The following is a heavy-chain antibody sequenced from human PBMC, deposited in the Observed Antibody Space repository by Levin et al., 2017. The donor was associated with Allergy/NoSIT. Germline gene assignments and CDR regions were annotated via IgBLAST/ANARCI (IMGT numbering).Heavy chain of an antibody. CDR2: IIPIFGTA. Sequence: GGSLRLSCKASGGTFSSYAISWVRQAPGQGLEWMGGIIPIFGTANYAQKFQGRVTITADESTSTAYMELSSLRSEDTAVYYCARESSGIGITGTTSLDYWGQGTLVTVSS. CDR1: GGTFSSYA. V-gene: IGHV1-69*01. CDR3: ARESSGIGITGTTSLDY. D-gene: IGHD1-7*01. J-gene: IGHJ4*02.